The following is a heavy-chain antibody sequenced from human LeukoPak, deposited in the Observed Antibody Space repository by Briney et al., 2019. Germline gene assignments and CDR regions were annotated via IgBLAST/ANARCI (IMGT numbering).Heavy chain of an antibody. Sequence: GGSLRLSCAASGFTFSSYGLHWVRRAPGKGLERVAVIWYGGSNKYYADSVSGRFTISRDNSKNTLYLQMNSLRAEDTAVYYCARDGPYIAAAGYYFDYWGQGTLVTVSS. D-gene: IGHD6-13*01. CDR3: ARDGPYIAAAGYYFDY. CDR2: IWYGGSNK. CDR1: GFTFSSYG. J-gene: IGHJ4*02. V-gene: IGHV3-33*08.